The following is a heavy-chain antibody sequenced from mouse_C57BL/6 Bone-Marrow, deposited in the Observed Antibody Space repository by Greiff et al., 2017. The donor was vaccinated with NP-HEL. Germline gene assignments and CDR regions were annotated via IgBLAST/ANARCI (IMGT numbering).Heavy chain of an antibody. Sequence: VQLQQPGAELVKPGASVKMSCKASGYTFTSYWITWVKQRPGQGLEWIGDIYPGSGSTNYNEKFKSKATLTVDTSSSTAYMQLSSLTSEDSAVYYCASPGYYYGSSAYWGQGTTLTVSS. J-gene: IGHJ2*01. CDR1: GYTFTSYW. CDR3: ASPGYYYGSSAY. V-gene: IGHV1-55*01. CDR2: IYPGSGST. D-gene: IGHD1-1*01.